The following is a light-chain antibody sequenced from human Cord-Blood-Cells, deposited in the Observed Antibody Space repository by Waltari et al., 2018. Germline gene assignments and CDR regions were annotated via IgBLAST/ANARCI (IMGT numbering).Light chain of an antibody. J-gene: IGKJ2*01. CDR2: WAS. V-gene: IGKV4-1*01. Sequence: DIVMTQSPDSLAVSLCERATINCKSSQSVLYSSNNKNYLAWYQQKPGQPPKLLIYWASTRESGVPDRFSGSGSGTDFTLTSSSLQAEDVAVYYCQQYYSTPYTFGQGTKLEIK. CDR3: QQYYSTPYT. CDR1: QSVLYSSNNKNY.